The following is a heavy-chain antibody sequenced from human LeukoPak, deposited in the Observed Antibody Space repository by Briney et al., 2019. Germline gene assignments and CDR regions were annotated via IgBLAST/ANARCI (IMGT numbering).Heavy chain of an antibody. CDR1: VDSVSSNSAA. Sequence: SQTPSLTCAIPVDSVSSNSAAWNWIRQSASRGLEWPGRTYYRSKWYNGYAVSVKGRITINPDTSKNQFSLQLNSVTPDDTAVYYCARDVNYGPFDYWGQGILVTVSS. CDR2: TYYRSKWYN. J-gene: IGHJ4*02. D-gene: IGHD3-10*01. V-gene: IGHV6-1*01. CDR3: ARDVNYGPFDY.